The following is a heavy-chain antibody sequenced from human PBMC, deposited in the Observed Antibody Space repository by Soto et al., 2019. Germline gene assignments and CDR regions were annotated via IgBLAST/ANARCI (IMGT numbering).Heavy chain of an antibody. CDR3: ARDEGLGVNYYYYGMDV. Sequence: PGGSLRLSCAASEFTFSNYAMHWVRQAPGKGLQWVAVIWYDGSNKYYADSVKGRFTISRDNSKNTLYLQMNSLRAEDTAVYYCARDEGLGVNYYYYGMDVWGQGTTVTVSS. V-gene: IGHV3-33*08. CDR1: EFTFSNYA. D-gene: IGHD3-10*01. J-gene: IGHJ6*02. CDR2: IWYDGSNK.